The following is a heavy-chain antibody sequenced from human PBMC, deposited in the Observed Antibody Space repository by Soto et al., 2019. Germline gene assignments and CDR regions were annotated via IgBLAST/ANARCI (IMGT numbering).Heavy chain of an antibody. D-gene: IGHD3-10*01. CDR1: GYTFTDHG. J-gene: IGHJ4*02. CDR3: AREVEGSYSPADF. V-gene: IGHV1-18*01. Sequence: QVQLVQSGPEVKKPGASVTVSCKTSGYTFTDHGIDWVRQAPGQGRECVGWVSSYNGNTNYAYNLKDRVIMTTDASTSTADMELRGLRSDDTAVYYCAREVEGSYSPADFWGQGTPVTVSS. CDR2: VSSYNGNT.